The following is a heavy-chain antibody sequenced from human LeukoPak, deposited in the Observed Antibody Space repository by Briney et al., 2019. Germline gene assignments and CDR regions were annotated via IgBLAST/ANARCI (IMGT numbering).Heavy chain of an antibody. CDR3: ARNQKGASDAFDI. CDR2: IKQDGSEK. CDR1: GFTFNYYW. V-gene: IGHV3-7*01. J-gene: IGHJ3*02. Sequence: GGSLRLSCAASGFTFNYYWMSWVPQPPGRGLEWVSNIKQDGSEKRYVDSMKGRFTISRDNANNSLYLHMNSLRVEDTAIYYCARNQKGASDAFDIWGLGTMVTVSS.